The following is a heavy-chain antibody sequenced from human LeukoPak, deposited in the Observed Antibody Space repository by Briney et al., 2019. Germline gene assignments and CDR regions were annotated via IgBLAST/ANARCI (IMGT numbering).Heavy chain of an antibody. CDR3: ARVGYDSSGHWTSDI. CDR2: INSDGSNT. Sequence: GGSLRLSCAASGFTFINYWMHWVRQVPGKGLVWVSRINSDGSNTDYADSVKGRFTISRDSAKNTLYLQMNSLRAEDTAVYYCARVGYDSSGHWTSDIWGQGTMVTVSS. D-gene: IGHD3-22*01. CDR1: GFTFINYW. J-gene: IGHJ3*02. V-gene: IGHV3-74*01.